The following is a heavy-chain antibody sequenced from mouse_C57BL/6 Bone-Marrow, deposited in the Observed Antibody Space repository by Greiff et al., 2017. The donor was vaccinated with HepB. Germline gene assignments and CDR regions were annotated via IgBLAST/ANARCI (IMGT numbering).Heavy chain of an antibody. D-gene: IGHD2-1*01. CDR2: ISYDGSN. Sequence: EVKLMESGPGLVKPSQSLSLTCSVTGYSITSGYYWNWIRQLPGNKLEWMVYISYDGSNNYNPSLKNRISITRDTSKNQCFLKLNSVTTEDTATYNCASYGNYHYWGQGTTLTVSS. J-gene: IGHJ2*01. CDR1: GYSITSGYY. V-gene: IGHV3-6*01. CDR3: ASYGNYHY.